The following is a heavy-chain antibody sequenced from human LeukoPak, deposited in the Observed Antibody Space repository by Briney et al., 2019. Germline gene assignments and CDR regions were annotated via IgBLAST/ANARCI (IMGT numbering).Heavy chain of an antibody. D-gene: IGHD2-2*01. Sequence: GGSLRLSCAASGFTFDDYTMHWVRQAPGKGLEWVSLISWDGGSTYYADSVKGRFTISRDNSKNSLYLQMNSLRTEDTALYYCAKDPHCSSTSCYLAMVSNDYYYYYMDVWGKGTTVTVSS. CDR1: GFTFDDYT. CDR3: AKDPHCSSTSCYLAMVSNDYYYYYMDV. V-gene: IGHV3-43*01. J-gene: IGHJ6*03. CDR2: ISWDGGST.